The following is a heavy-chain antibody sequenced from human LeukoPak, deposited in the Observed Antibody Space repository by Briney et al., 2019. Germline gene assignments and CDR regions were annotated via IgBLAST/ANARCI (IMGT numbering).Heavy chain of an antibody. V-gene: IGHV4-34*01. D-gene: IGHD6-13*01. CDR3: SKVRRYTAASVD. CDR2: INQSGRT. Sequence: TGGSLRLSCAASGFTFSNAWMSWVRQAPGKGLEWIGEINQSGRTNYNPSLKSRVTISGDTSKNQFSLKLTSVTAGDTAVYYCSKVRRYTAASVDWGQGTQVTVSS. J-gene: IGHJ4*02. CDR1: GFTFSNAW.